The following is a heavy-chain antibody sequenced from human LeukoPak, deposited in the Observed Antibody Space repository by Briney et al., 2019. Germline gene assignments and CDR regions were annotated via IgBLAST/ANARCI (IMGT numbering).Heavy chain of an antibody. J-gene: IGHJ4*02. D-gene: IGHD3-10*01. CDR1: GYTFTGYY. CDR3: ARARDYYGSGSYRFYFDS. CDR2: INPNSVGT. V-gene: IGHV1-2*02. Sequence: ASVKVSCKASGYTFTGYYMHWLRQAPGQGLEWMGWINPNSVGTNYAQKFHGRVTMTRDTSISTVYMELSRLRSDDTAVYYCARARDYYGSGSYRFYFDSWGQGTLVTVSS.